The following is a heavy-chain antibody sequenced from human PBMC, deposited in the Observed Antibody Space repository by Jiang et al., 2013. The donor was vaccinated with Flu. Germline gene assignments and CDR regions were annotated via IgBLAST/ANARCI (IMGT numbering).Heavy chain of an antibody. D-gene: IGHD5-12*01. J-gene: IGHJ4*02. CDR3: AREGSGHDAKFDY. CDR2: ISSDFNT. V-gene: IGHV3-23*01. Sequence: RLSCAASGFIFTNYAMGWVRQAPGKGLEWVSSISSDFNTYYADSVKGRFAISRDNSKNTLYLQMNSLRAEDTAVYYCAREGSGHDAKFDYWGQGILVT. CDR1: GFIFTNYA.